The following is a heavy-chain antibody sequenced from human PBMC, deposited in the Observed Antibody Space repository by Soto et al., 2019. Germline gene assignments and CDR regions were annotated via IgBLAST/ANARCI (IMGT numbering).Heavy chain of an antibody. CDR3: ARGRSMYYDVWSGYPPNYYFDY. V-gene: IGHV4-34*01. D-gene: IGHD3-3*01. Sequence: SETLSLTCAVYGGSFSGYYWSWIRQPPGKGLEWIGEINHSGSTNYNPSLKSRVTISVDTSKNQFSLKLSSVTAADTAVYYCARGRSMYYDVWSGYPPNYYFDYWGQGTLVTVSS. CDR1: GGSFSGYY. CDR2: INHSGST. J-gene: IGHJ4*02.